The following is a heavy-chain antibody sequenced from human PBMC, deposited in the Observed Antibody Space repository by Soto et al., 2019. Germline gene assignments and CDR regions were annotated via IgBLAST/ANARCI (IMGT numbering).Heavy chain of an antibody. D-gene: IGHD6-13*01. CDR1: GGTFSSYA. J-gene: IGHJ5*02. CDR2: IIPIFGTA. CDR3: ARRRYSSSWVVWENWFDP. Sequence: QVQLVQSGAEVKKPGSSVKVSCKASGGTFSSYAISWVRQAPGQGLEWMGGIIPIFGTANYAQKFQGRVTITGDESTSTAYMEMSSLRSEDTAVYYCARRRYSSSWVVWENWFDPWGQGTLVTVSS. V-gene: IGHV1-69*12.